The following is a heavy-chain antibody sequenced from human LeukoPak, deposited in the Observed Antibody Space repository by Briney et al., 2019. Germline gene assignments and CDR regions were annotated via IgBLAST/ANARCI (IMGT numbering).Heavy chain of an antibody. CDR1: GFSFSTHW. V-gene: IGHV3-7*01. D-gene: IGHD3-3*01. J-gene: IGHJ4*02. CDR2: IKYDGSEK. Sequence: GGSLRLSCAASGFSFSTHWMSWVRLAPGKGPEWVANIKYDGSEKYYVDSVKGRFTISRDNVKNSLYLHMNSLRAEDTAVYYCASGFLDNFWSGHFWGQGTLVTVSS. CDR3: ASGFLDNFWSGHF.